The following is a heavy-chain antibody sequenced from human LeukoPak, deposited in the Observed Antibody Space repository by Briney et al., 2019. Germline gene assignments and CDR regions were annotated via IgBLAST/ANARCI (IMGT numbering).Heavy chain of an antibody. V-gene: IGHV1-8*03. J-gene: IGHJ4*02. CDR1: GYTLTELS. CDR3: ARTPPRERVGAILPRVFDY. Sequence: RRASVKVSCKVSGYTLTELSMHWVRQATGQGLEWMGWMNPNSGNTGYAQKFQGRVTITRNTSISTAYMELSSLRSEDTAVYYCARTPPRERVGAILPRVFDYWGQGTLVTVSS. D-gene: IGHD1-26*01. CDR2: MNPNSGNT.